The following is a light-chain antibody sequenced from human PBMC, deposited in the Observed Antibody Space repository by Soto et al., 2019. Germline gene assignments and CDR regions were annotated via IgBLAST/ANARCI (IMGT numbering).Light chain of an antibody. CDR3: QSYDSSLSGHYV. CDR1: SSNIGAGYD. V-gene: IGLV1-40*01. Sequence: QAVLTQPPSVSGAPGPRVTISCTGSSSNIGAGYDVHWYQQLPGTAPKLLIYGNSNRPSGVPDRFSGSKSGTSASLAITGLQAEDEADYYCQSYDSSLSGHYVFGTGTKLTVL. CDR2: GNS. J-gene: IGLJ1*01.